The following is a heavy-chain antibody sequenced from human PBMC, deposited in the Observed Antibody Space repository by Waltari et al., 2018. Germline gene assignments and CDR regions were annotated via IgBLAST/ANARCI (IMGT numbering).Heavy chain of an antibody. CDR3: ARGLGGYYWYFDL. D-gene: IGHD3-22*01. J-gene: IGHJ2*01. Sequence: QLQLQESGPGLVKPSETLSLTCTVSGGSISSSSYYWGWIRQPPGKGLEWIGSIYYSGRTSYNPCLKCRVTISGDTSKNQFSMKLGSVTAADTAVYYCARGLGGYYWYFDLWGRGTLVTVSS. CDR2: IYYSGRT. V-gene: IGHV4-39*01. CDR1: GGSISSSSYY.